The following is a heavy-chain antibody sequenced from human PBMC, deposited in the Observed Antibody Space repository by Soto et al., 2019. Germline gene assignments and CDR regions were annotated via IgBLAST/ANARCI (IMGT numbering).Heavy chain of an antibody. Sequence: SVKVSCKASGGTFSSYAISWVRQAPGQGLEWMGGIIPIFGTANYAQKFQGRVTITADESTSTAYMELSSLRSEDTAVYYCAAGAKVRDYDFWSGYPYGMDVWGQGTTVTVSS. J-gene: IGHJ6*02. CDR3: AAGAKVRDYDFWSGYPYGMDV. D-gene: IGHD3-3*01. V-gene: IGHV1-69*13. CDR1: GGTFSSYA. CDR2: IIPIFGTA.